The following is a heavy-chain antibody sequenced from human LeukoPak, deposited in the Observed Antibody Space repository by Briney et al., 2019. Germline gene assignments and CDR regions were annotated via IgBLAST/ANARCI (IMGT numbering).Heavy chain of an antibody. V-gene: IGHV1-46*01. CDR2: INPSGGST. CDR1: GYTSTSYY. Sequence: ASVKVSCKASGYTSTSYYMHWVRQAPGQGLEWMGIINPSGGSTSYAQKFQGRVTMTRDTSTSTVYMELSSLRSEDTAVYYCARRGSPSTYYYGMDVWGQGTTVTVSS. J-gene: IGHJ6*02. D-gene: IGHD6-6*01. CDR3: ARRGSPSTYYYGMDV.